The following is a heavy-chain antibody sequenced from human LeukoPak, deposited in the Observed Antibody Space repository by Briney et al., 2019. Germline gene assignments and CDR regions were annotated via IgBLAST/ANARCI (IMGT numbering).Heavy chain of an antibody. D-gene: IGHD3-16*02. J-gene: IGHJ6*03. CDR3: ARGNRRSVWGSYRYLGHYMDV. Sequence: SGGSLRLSCAASGFTFSSYSMNWVRQAPGKGLEWVSSISSSSSYIYYADSVKGRFTISRDNAKNSLYLQMNSLRAEDTAVYYCARGNRRSVWGSYRYLGHYMDVWGKGTTVTVSS. CDR2: ISSSSSYI. V-gene: IGHV3-21*01. CDR1: GFTFSSYS.